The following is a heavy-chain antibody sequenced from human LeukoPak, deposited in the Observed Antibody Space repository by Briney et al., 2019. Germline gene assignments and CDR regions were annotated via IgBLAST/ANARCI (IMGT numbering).Heavy chain of an antibody. V-gene: IGHV1-69*05. CDR2: IIPLFGTA. D-gene: IGHD3-22*01. CDR1: GGTFSSYA. J-gene: IGHJ5*02. CDR3: VRARGQWFIPRLGFDP. Sequence: SVKVSCKASGGTFSSYAISWVRQAPGQGLEWMGGIIPLFGTANYAQKFQGRVTITTDESTSTAYMELSSLRSEDTAVYYCVRARGQWFIPRLGFDPWGQGTLVTVSS.